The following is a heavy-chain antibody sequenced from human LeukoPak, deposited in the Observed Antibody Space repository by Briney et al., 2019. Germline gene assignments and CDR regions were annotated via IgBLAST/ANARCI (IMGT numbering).Heavy chain of an antibody. CDR3: ARDSPADGTFRSFEY. Sequence: GGSLRLSCAASGFTFSSSAMSWVRQAPGKGLEWVSTISSSGSSSFYADSVKDRFTISRDNSKNTLYLQMNSLRAEDTAMYYCARDSPADGTFRSFEYWGQGTLVTVSS. CDR1: GFTFSSSA. D-gene: IGHD6-13*01. CDR2: ISSSGSSS. J-gene: IGHJ4*02. V-gene: IGHV3-23*01.